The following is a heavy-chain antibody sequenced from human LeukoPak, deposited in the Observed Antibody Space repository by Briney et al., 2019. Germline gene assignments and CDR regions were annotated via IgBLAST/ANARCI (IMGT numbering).Heavy chain of an antibody. V-gene: IGHV3-7*03. CDR3: ARDKSRSSSWYKFYYYGMDV. D-gene: IGHD6-13*01. CDR2: IKQDGSEK. Sequence: PGGSLRLSCAASGFTFSSYWMSWVRQAPGKGLEWVANIKQDGSEKYYVDSVKGRFTISRDNAKNSLYLQMNSLRAEDTAVYYCARDKSRSSSWYKFYYYGMDVWGQGTTVTVSS. CDR1: GFTFSSYW. J-gene: IGHJ6*02.